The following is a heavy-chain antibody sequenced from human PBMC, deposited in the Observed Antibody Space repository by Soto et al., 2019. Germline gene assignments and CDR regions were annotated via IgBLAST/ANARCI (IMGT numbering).Heavy chain of an antibody. CDR3: ARETVEMATIRGPYYYGMDV. Sequence: VQLVQSGAEVKKPGSSWKVSCKASGGTFSSYAISWVRQAPGQGLEWRGGIIPIFGTANYAQKFQGRVTSTADESMSTAYMELRSLGSEYTAVYYCARETVEMATIRGPYYYGMDVWGQGNKVTVSS. D-gene: IGHD5-12*01. V-gene: IGHV1-69*01. CDR2: IIPIFGTA. CDR1: GGTFSSYA. J-gene: IGHJ6*02.